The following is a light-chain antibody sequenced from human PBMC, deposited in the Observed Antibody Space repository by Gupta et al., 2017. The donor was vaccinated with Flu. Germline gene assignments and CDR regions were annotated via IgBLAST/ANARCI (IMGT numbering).Light chain of an antibody. V-gene: IGKV3D-15*01. Sequence: PSILSVSPGGGATLSCGASQSVINYLAWYQQKPGQAPRLLISGASTRDSDFPTRFSGSGSGTEFTLTISSRQSEDFAVYYCQHENNWPLTFGGGTKVDIK. CDR2: GAS. CDR3: QHENNWPLT. J-gene: IGKJ4*01. CDR1: QSVINY.